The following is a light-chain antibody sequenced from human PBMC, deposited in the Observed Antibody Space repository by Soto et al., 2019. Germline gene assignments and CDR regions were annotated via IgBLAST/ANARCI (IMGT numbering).Light chain of an antibody. CDR3: QQYNNWWT. Sequence: EIVMTQSPSAVSVSPXXRATLSCRASQSVSSDLAWYHQKPGQAPRLLIYGASTRATGIPARFSGSGSGTEFTLTISSLQSEDFAVYYCQQYNNWWTFGQGTKVDI. CDR2: GAS. J-gene: IGKJ1*01. CDR1: QSVSSD. V-gene: IGKV3-15*01.